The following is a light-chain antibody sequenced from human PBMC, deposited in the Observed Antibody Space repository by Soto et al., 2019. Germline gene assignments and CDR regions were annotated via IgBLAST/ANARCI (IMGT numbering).Light chain of an antibody. CDR1: QSISGW. V-gene: IGKV1-5*01. Sequence: DIQMTQSPSTLSASVGDRVTITCRASQSISGWLAWYQQKPGKAPKVLIYDASTLESGVPSRFSGSGSGTEFTLTISSLQPDDFATYYCQQYNTYLYTFGQGTKLAIK. J-gene: IGKJ2*01. CDR2: DAS. CDR3: QQYNTYLYT.